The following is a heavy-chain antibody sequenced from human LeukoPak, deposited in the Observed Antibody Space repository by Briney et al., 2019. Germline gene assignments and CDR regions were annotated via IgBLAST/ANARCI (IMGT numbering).Heavy chain of an antibody. D-gene: IGHD3-22*01. CDR2: INHSGST. CDR1: GGSFSGYY. CDR3: ARDHDSSGYYFDY. J-gene: IGHJ4*02. Sequence: SETLSLTCAVYGGSFSGYYWSWIRQPPGKGLEWIGEINHSGSTYYNPSLKSRVTISVDTSKNQFSLKLSSVTAADTAVYYCARDHDSSGYYFDYWGQGTLVTVSS. V-gene: IGHV4-34*01.